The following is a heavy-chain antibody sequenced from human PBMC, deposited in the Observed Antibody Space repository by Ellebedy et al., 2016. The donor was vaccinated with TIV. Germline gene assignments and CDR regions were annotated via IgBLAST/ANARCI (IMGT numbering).Heavy chain of an antibody. J-gene: IGHJ6*02. V-gene: IGHV5-51*01. CDR3: ARHSPDTAMGYGYYGLDV. CDR2: IYPGDYDT. CDR1: GYIFTNYY. Sequence: GESLKISCKGSGYIFTNYYIAWVRQMPGKGLQWVGIIYPGDYDTSYNTSFQGQVTISADKSISTAYLQWSSLKASDTAMYYCARHSPDTAMGYGYYGLDVWGQGTTVTVSS. D-gene: IGHD5-18*01.